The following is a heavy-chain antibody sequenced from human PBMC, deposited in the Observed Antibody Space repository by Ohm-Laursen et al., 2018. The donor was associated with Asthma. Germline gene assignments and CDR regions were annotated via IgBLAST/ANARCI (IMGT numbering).Heavy chain of an antibody. J-gene: IGHJ3*01. CDR1: GGSISSGGYY. CDR2: IYYSGST. D-gene: IGHD3-16*01. CDR3: ARDANGPMTGEKAFNV. Sequence: TLSLTCTVSGGSISSGGYYWSWIRQHPGKGLEWIGYIYYSGSTYYNPSLQSRVTISLDTSKNQFSLKLRSVTAADTSVYYCARDANGPMTGEKAFNVWGQGTMVTVSS. V-gene: IGHV4-31*03.